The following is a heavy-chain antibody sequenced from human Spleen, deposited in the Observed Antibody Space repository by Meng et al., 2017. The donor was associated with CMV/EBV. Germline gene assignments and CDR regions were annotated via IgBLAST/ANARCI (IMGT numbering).Heavy chain of an antibody. CDR1: GDSVSSGAYY. CDR2: IYFTGCT. Sequence: CTVSGDSVSSGAYYWSWIRQPPGKGLEWIGYIYFTGCTNYNPSLKSRVTISVDTSKNQFSLRLSSVTAADTAVYYCVRTKRSTYFDYWGQGTLVTVSS. CDR3: VRTKRSTYFDY. J-gene: IGHJ4*02. D-gene: IGHD6-13*01. V-gene: IGHV4-61*08.